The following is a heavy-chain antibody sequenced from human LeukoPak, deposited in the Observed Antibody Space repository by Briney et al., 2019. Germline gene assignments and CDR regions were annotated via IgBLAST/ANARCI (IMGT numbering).Heavy chain of an antibody. J-gene: IGHJ4*02. CDR3: ATGSGLWSPDY. D-gene: IGHD5-18*01. V-gene: IGHV3-74*01. CDR1: GFTFSSYW. CDR2: INTDGSST. Sequence: GRSLRLSCAGAGFTFSSYWMHWVRQAPGKGLVWVSRINTDGSSTSYADSVKGRFTISRDNAKNRLYVQMNSLRAEDTAVYYCATGSGLWSPDYWGQGTLVTVSS.